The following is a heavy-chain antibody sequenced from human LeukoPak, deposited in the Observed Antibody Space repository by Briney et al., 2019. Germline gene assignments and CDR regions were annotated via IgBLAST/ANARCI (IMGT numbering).Heavy chain of an antibody. Sequence: PGGSLRLSCAASGFTFSSYGMHWVRQAPGKGLEWVADIWFDRKNEHFADSVKGRFTISRDNSKNTMYLQINSLRAEDTAVYYCARDRHCANGVCHSPPGMDVWGQGTTVTVSS. CDR3: ARDRHCANGVCHSPPGMDV. J-gene: IGHJ6*02. D-gene: IGHD2-8*01. V-gene: IGHV3-33*01. CDR2: IWFDRKNE. CDR1: GFTFSSYG.